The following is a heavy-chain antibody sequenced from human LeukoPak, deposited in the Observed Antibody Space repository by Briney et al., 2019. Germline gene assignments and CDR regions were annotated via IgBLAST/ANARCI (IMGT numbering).Heavy chain of an antibody. V-gene: IGHV4-59*01. J-gene: IGHJ5*02. Sequence: SETLSLTCTVSGGSFSSYYWSWIRQPPGKGLEWIGYIYYSGSTNYNPSLKSRVTISVDTSKNQFSLQLSSVTAADTAVYYCARGAVRGVSWFDPWGQGTLVTVSS. D-gene: IGHD3-10*01. CDR2: IYYSGST. CDR3: ARGAVRGVSWFDP. CDR1: GGSFSSYY.